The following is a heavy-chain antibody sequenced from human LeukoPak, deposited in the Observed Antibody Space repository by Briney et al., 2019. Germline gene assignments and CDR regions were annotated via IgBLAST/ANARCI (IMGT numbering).Heavy chain of an antibody. V-gene: IGHV2-5*01. J-gene: IGHJ4*02. D-gene: IGHD3-10*01. CDR1: GFSLSTSGVG. CDR3: AHRTTDYYGSGSYKMDYFDY. Sequence: ESGPTLVKPTQTLTLTCTFSGFSLSTSGVGVGWIRQPPGKALEWLALIYWNDDKRYSPSLKSRLTITKDTSKNQVVLTMTNMDPVDTATYYCAHRTTDYYGSGSYKMDYFDYWGQGTLVTVSS. CDR2: IYWNDDK.